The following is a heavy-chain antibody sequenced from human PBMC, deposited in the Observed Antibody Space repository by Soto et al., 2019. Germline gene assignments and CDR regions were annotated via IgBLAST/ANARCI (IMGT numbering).Heavy chain of an antibody. J-gene: IGHJ6*02. CDR2: IYYSGST. CDR1: GGSISSCS. V-gene: IGHV4-59*01. Sequence: SETLSLTCTVPGGSISSCSWSWIRQRTGKGLQWIGYIYYSGSTNYNPSLKSRVTISVDTSKNQFSLKLSSVTAADTAVYYCARDRTYYYGSGSWPFDYYYGMDVWGQGTTVS. CDR3: ARDRTYYYGSGSWPFDYYYGMDV. D-gene: IGHD3-10*01.